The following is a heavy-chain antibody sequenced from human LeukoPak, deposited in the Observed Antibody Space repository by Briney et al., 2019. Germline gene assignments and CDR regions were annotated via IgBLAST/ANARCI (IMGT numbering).Heavy chain of an antibody. CDR1: GFTFSSYA. Sequence: TGGSLRLSCTASGFTFSSYAMSWVRQAPGKGLEWVSSISSTGDYINYPDSVEGRFTISRDNAKSSLYLQMNSLRAEDTAVYFCARDSNSPSIDAFDIWGQGTMVTVSS. D-gene: IGHD6-6*01. J-gene: IGHJ3*02. CDR2: ISSTGDYI. V-gene: IGHV3-21*01. CDR3: ARDSNSPSIDAFDI.